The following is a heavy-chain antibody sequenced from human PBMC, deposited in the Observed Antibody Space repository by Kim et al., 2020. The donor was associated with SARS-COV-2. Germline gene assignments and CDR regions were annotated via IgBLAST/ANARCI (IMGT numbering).Heavy chain of an antibody. J-gene: IGHJ6*02. V-gene: IGHV3-21*01. D-gene: IGHD2-2*02. CDR2: ISSSSSYI. CDR1: GFTFSSYW. CDR3: ASPGPYCSSTSCYSYYYYGMDV. Sequence: GGSLRLSCAASGFTFSSYWMSWVRQAPGKGLEWVSSISSSSSYIYYADSVKGRFTISRDNAKNSLYLQMNSLRAEDTAVYYCASPGPYCSSTSCYSYYYYGMDVWGQGTTVTVSS.